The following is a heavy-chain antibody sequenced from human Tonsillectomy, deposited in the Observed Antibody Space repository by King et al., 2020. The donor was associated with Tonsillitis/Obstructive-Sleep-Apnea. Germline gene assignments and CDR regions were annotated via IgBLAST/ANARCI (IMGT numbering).Heavy chain of an antibody. Sequence: HVQLQQWGAGLLKPSETLSLTCGVYGGSFSGYNWSWIRQPPGKGLEWIGEISHSGSTNYNPSLKSRVTISVDTSKNQFSLKLSSVTAADTAVYYCARGNNNYGMDVWGQGTTVTVSS. V-gene: IGHV4-34*01. CDR2: ISHSGST. J-gene: IGHJ6*02. CDR1: GGSFSGYN. CDR3: ARGNNNYGMDV. D-gene: IGHD1/OR15-1a*01.